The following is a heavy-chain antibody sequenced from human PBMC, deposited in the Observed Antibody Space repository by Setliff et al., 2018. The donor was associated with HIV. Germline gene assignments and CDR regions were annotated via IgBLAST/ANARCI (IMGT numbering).Heavy chain of an antibody. CDR2: INTNTGNP. CDR1: GYTFTSYA. Sequence: ASVKVSCKASGYTFTSYAMNWVRQAPGQGLEWMGWINTNTGNPTYAQGFTGRFVFSLDTSVSTAYLQISSLKAEDTAVYYCARPPPASIAVAGTQAFDIWGQGTMVTVSS. V-gene: IGHV7-4-1*02. CDR3: ARPPPASIAVAGTQAFDI. D-gene: IGHD6-19*01. J-gene: IGHJ3*02.